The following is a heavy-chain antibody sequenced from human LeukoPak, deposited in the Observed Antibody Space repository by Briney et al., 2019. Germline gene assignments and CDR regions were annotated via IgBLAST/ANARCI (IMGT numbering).Heavy chain of an antibody. CDR2: INHSGST. Sequence: SETLSLTCAVYGGSFSGYYWSWIRQPPGKGLEWIGEINHSGSTNYNPSLKSRVTISVDTSKNQFSLKLSSVTAADTAVYYCARAAREMATTPDFDYWGQGTLVTVSS. V-gene: IGHV4-34*01. CDR1: GGSFSGYY. CDR3: ARAAREMATTPDFDY. D-gene: IGHD5-24*01. J-gene: IGHJ4*02.